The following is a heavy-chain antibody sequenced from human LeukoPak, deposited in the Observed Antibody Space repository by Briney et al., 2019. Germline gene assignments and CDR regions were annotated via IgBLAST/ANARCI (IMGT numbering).Heavy chain of an antibody. Sequence: RAGGSLRLSCAASGFTFSSYEMNWVRQAPGKGLEWVSYISSSGSTIYYADSVKGRFTISRDNAKNSLYLQMNSLRAEDTAVYYCAKGYDWAAFDIWGQGTMVTVSS. V-gene: IGHV3-48*03. D-gene: IGHD1-20*01. CDR1: GFTFSSYE. CDR3: AKGYDWAAFDI. J-gene: IGHJ3*02. CDR2: ISSSGSTI.